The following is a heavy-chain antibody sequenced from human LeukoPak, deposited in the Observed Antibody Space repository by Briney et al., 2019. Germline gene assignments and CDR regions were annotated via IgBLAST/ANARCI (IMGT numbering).Heavy chain of an antibody. CDR1: GFTFSGYA. D-gene: IGHD4-11*01. CDR2: INSWSSLI. Sequence: GGSLRLSCAASGFTFSGYAMNWVRQAPGKGLEWVSYINSWSSLIYYADSVKGRFAISRDNAKSSLYLQMNSLTAEDTAVYYCARVWQDYSNADYWGQGTLVTVSS. V-gene: IGHV3-48*01. J-gene: IGHJ4*02. CDR3: ARVWQDYSNADY.